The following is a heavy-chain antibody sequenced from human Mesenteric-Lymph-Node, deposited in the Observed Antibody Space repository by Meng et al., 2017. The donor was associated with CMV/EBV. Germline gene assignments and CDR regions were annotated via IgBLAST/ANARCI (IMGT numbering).Heavy chain of an antibody. Sequence: SRVRQAPGQGLEWMGGIIPSFGTACYEQKFLDRVTITADGSTSTAYMQLSSLRSEDTALYYYARDRISTVYGSGALYHLDPYGMDVWGQGATVTVSS. D-gene: IGHD3-10*01. V-gene: IGHV1-69*01. J-gene: IGHJ6*02. CDR3: ARDRISTVYGSGALYHLDPYGMDV. CDR2: IIPSFGTA.